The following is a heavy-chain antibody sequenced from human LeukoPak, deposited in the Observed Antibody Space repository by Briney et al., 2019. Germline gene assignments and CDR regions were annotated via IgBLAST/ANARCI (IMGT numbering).Heavy chain of an antibody. D-gene: IGHD2-2*02. Sequence: SETLSLTCAVYGGSFSGYYWSWIRQPPGKGLEWIGEINHSGSTNYNPSLKSRVTILVDTSKNQFSLKLSSVTAADTAVYYCACYSNIAVVDELPAAIGGNWFDPWGQGTLVTVSS. CDR1: GGSFSGYY. V-gene: IGHV4-34*01. J-gene: IGHJ5*02. CDR2: INHSGST. CDR3: ACYSNIAVVDELPAAIGGNWFDP.